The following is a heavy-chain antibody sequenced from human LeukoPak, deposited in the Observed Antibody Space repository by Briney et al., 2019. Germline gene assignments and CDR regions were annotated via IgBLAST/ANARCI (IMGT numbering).Heavy chain of an antibody. V-gene: IGHV3-21*01. J-gene: IGHJ6*02. Sequence: GGSLRLSCAASGFTFSSYAMSWVRQAPGKGLEWVSSISSSSSCIYYADSVKGRFTISRDNAKNSLYLQMNSLRAEDTAVYYCASRGGQYYGMDVWGQGTTVTVSS. CDR3: ASRGGQYYGMDV. CDR1: GFTFSSYA. CDR2: ISSSSSCI. D-gene: IGHD3-10*01.